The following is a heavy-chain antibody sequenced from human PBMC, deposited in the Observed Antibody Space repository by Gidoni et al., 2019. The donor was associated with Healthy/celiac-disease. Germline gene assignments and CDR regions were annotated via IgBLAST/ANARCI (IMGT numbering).Heavy chain of an antibody. CDR2: ISSSGSTI. CDR1: GFTFRDYY. Sequence: QVQLVESGGGLVKPGGSLSLACAASGFTFRDYYLGWLRQAPGKGLGWVSYISSSGSTIYYADSVKGRFTISRDNAKKSLYLQMNSLRAEETAVYYCARDRYSYGYSFDPGGQGTLVTVSS. D-gene: IGHD5-18*01. V-gene: IGHV3-11*01. J-gene: IGHJ5*02. CDR3: ARDRYSYGYSFDP.